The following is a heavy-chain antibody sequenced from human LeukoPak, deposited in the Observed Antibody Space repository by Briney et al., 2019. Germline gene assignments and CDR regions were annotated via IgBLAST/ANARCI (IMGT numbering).Heavy chain of an antibody. CDR3: AKDYRDLGYFDY. CDR1: GFTFSSYA. D-gene: IGHD3-16*02. V-gene: IGHV3-23*01. Sequence: AGSLRLSCAASGFTFSSYAMSWLRHAPGKGLEWVSAISGSGGSTYYADSVKGRFTSARANSKASLYLQMISLSAEDAAVCYCAKDYRDLGYFDYWGQGTLVTVSS. J-gene: IGHJ4*02. CDR2: ISGSGGST.